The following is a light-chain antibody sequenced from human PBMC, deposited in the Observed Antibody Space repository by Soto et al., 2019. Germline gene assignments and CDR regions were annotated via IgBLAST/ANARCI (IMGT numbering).Light chain of an antibody. J-gene: IGLJ2*01. Sequence: QSVLTQSPSASGTPGQRVTISCSGSRFNIGRNTVNWYQQLPGSAPKLLIYSNNQRPSGVPDRFSGSRSGTSASLAISGLQSEDEADYYCAAWDDTLNGVVFGGGTKVTVL. CDR1: RFNIGRNT. V-gene: IGLV1-44*01. CDR3: AAWDDTLNGVV. CDR2: SNN.